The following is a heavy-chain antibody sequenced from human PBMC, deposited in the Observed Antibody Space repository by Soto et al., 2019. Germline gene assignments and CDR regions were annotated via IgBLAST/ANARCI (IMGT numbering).Heavy chain of an antibody. CDR3: AKGSNPHYYYYYGMDV. V-gene: IGHV3-30*04. CDR2: ISYDGSNK. J-gene: IGHJ6*02. CDR1: GFTFSSYA. D-gene: IGHD4-4*01. Sequence: GGSLRLSCAASGFTFSSYAMHWVRQAPGKGLEWVAVISYDGSNKYYADSVKGRFTISRDNSKNTLYLQMNSLRAEDTALYYCAKGSNPHYYYYYGMDVWGQGTTVTVSS.